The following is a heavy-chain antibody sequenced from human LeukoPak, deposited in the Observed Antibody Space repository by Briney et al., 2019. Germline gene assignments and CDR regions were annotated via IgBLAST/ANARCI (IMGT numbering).Heavy chain of an antibody. J-gene: IGHJ4*02. D-gene: IGHD2-15*01. CDR3: AREGLGYCSGGSCAIYDG. CDR1: GYTFTSYA. V-gene: IGHV1-3*01. CDR2: INAGNGNT. Sequence: ASVTVSCKASGYTFTSYAMHWVRQAPGQRLEWMGWINAGNGNTKYLQKFQGRVTITRDTSASTAYMELSRLRSDDTAVYYCAREGLGYCSGGSCAIYDGWGQGTLVTVSS.